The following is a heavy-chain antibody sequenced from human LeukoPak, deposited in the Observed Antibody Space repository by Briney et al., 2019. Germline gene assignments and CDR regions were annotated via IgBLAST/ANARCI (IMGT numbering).Heavy chain of an antibody. J-gene: IGHJ6*02. Sequence: GGSLRLSCVVSEFSFSDYWMHWVRRAPGKGLVWVSRINSDGSSTNYADSAKGRFTISRDNAKNTLYLQMNSLRVEDMAVYYCARLRYGPYGMDVWGQGTTVTVSS. D-gene: IGHD3-16*02. V-gene: IGHV3-74*01. CDR2: INSDGSST. CDR3: ARLRYGPYGMDV. CDR1: EFSFSDYW.